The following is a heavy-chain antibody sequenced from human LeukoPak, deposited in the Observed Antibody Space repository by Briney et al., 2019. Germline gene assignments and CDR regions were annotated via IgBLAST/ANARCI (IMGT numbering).Heavy chain of an antibody. CDR1: GFTLNTYT. V-gene: IGHV3-48*01. J-gene: IGHJ6*03. D-gene: IGHD6-25*01. Sequence: GGSLRLSCAASGFTLNTYTMNWVRQPPGKGLEWVSNIGTSSTTIYYADSVKGRFTISRDNAKNSLYLQMNSLRADDTAVYYCARFAAGGSYYYYMDVWGKGTTVTVP. CDR3: ARFAAGGSYYYYMDV. CDR2: IGTSSTTI.